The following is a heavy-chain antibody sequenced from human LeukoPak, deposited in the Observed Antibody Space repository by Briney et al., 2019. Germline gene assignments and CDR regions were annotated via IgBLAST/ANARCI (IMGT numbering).Heavy chain of an antibody. V-gene: IGHV1-69*02. CDR2: IIPILGIA. CDR1: EGTFSSYT. D-gene: IGHD6-13*01. CDR3: AGGGGIAAAGYFDY. Sequence: RASVKVSCKASEGTFSSYTISWVRQAPGQGLEWMGRIIPILGIANYAQRFQGRVTITADKSTSTAYMELSSLRSEDTAVYYCAGGGGIAAAGYFDYWGQGTLVTVSS. J-gene: IGHJ4*02.